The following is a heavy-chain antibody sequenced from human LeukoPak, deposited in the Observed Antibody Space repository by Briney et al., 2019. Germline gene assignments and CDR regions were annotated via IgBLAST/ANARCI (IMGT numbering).Heavy chain of an antibody. CDR2: INPSGGST. D-gene: IGHD2-15*01. V-gene: IGHV1-46*01. Sequence: GASVKVSCKASGYTFTNYYIHWVRQAPGQGLEWMGIINPSGGSTTYARKFQGRVTITRDTSTSTVYMELSSLRSEDTAMYYCARGGGSPKPFDYWGQGTLVTVCS. CDR1: GYTFTNYY. J-gene: IGHJ4*02. CDR3: ARGGGSPKPFDY.